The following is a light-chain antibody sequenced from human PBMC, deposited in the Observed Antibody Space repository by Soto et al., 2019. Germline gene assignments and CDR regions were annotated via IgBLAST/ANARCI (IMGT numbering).Light chain of an antibody. CDR1: SSDIGSYNR. J-gene: IGLJ1*01. V-gene: IGLV2-18*02. CDR3: NSFTISSTYV. Sequence: QSVLTQPPSVSGSPGQSVTISCTGTSSDIGSYNRVSWYQQPPGTAPKLMIYEVSNRPSGVPDRFSGSKSGNTASLTISGLQAEDEADYYCNSFTISSTYVFGTGTKVTV. CDR2: EVS.